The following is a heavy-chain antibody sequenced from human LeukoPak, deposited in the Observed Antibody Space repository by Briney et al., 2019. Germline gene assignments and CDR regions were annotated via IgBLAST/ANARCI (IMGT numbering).Heavy chain of an antibody. CDR1: GGSIINYY. V-gene: IGHV4-4*07. CDR2: IYVTGST. D-gene: IGHD3-22*01. J-gene: IGHJ6*03. CDR3: ARLKYYDSTGYSPGYYMDV. Sequence: SETLSLTCTVSGGSIINYYWSWIRQPAGTGLEWAGRIYVTGSTIYNPSLQSRLSMSVDTSKNQFSLRLTSVTAADTAVYYCARLKYYDSTGYSPGYYMDVWGKGITVTVSS.